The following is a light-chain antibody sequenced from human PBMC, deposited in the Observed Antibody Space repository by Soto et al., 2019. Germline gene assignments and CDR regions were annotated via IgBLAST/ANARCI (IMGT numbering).Light chain of an antibody. CDR3: RSYDSSLNSRV. CDR1: SSNVGAGYD. V-gene: IGLV1-40*01. J-gene: IGLJ2*01. CDR2: ANN. Sequence: QSVLTQPPSVSGAPGQRVTMSCTGSSSNVGAGYDVHWYQHLPGTAPKLLIYANNNRPSGVPDRFSGSKSGTSASLAISGLQAEDEADYYCRSYDSSLNSRVFGGGTKLTVL.